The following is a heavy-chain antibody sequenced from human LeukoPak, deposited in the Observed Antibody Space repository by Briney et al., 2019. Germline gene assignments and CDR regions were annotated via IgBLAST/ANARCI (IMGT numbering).Heavy chain of an antibody. Sequence: PSETLSLTCTVSGGSISSYYWSWIRQPPGKGLEWIGYIYHSGSTYYNPSLKSRVTISVDRSKNQFSLKLSPVTAADTAVYYCARSAPTYYYDSSGFDAFDIWGQGTMVTVSS. V-gene: IGHV4-59*12. CDR2: IYHSGST. CDR3: ARSAPTYYYDSSGFDAFDI. D-gene: IGHD3-22*01. CDR1: GGSISSYY. J-gene: IGHJ3*02.